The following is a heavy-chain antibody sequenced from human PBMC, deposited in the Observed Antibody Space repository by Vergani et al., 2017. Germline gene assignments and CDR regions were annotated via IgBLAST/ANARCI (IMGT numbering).Heavy chain of an antibody. D-gene: IGHD6-13*01. CDR2: IYYSGST. CDR3: ASAYSSSWYPY. Sequence: QVHLQESGPGLVKPSETLSLTCTVSGGSISSYYWSWIRQPPGKGLEWIGYIYYSGSTNYNPSLKSRVTISVDTSKNQFSLKLSSVTAADTAVYYCASAYSSSWYPYWGQGTLVTVSS. J-gene: IGHJ4*02. CDR1: GGSISSYY. V-gene: IGHV4-59*01.